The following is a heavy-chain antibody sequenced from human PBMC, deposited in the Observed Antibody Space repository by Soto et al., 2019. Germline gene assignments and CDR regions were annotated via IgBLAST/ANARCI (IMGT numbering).Heavy chain of an antibody. Sequence: SETLSLTCTVSGGSISSYYWSWIRQPPGKGLEWIGYIYYSGSTNYNPSLKSRVTISVDTSKNQFSLKLSSVTAADTAVYYCARAWLHYGDYGMYYFDYWGQGTLVTVSS. D-gene: IGHD4-17*01. J-gene: IGHJ4*02. CDR3: ARAWLHYGDYGMYYFDY. CDR1: GGSISSYY. V-gene: IGHV4-59*01. CDR2: IYYSGST.